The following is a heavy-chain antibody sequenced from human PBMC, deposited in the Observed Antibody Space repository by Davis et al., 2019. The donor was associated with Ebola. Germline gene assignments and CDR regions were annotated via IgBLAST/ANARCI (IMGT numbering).Heavy chain of an antibody. CDR2: IYSGGST. CDR1: GFTVSSNY. D-gene: IGHD6-19*01. CDR3: ARRIAVPRRYYYYYGMDV. Sequence: GGSLRLSCAASGFTVSSNYMSWVRQAPGKGLEWVSVIYSGGSTYYADSVKGRFTISRHNSKNTLYLQMNSLRAEDTAVYYCARRIAVPRRYYYYYGMDVWGQGTTVTVSS. J-gene: IGHJ6*02. V-gene: IGHV3-53*04.